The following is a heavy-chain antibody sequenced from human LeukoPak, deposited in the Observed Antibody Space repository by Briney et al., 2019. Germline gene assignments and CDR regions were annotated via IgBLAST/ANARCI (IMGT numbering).Heavy chain of an antibody. V-gene: IGHV4-4*02. CDR2: IYHSGST. J-gene: IGHJ5*02. CDR1: GGSISSSNW. CDR3: ARDQVTMVRGVYNWFDP. Sequence: PSGTLSLTCAVSGGSISSSNWWSWVRQPPGKGLEWIGEIYHSGSTNYNPSLKSRVTISVDKSKNQFSLKLSSVTAADTAVYYCARDQVTMVRGVYNWFDPWGQGTLVTVSS. D-gene: IGHD3-10*01.